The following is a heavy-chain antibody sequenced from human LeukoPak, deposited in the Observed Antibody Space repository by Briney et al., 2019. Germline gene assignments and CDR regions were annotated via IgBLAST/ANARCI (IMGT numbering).Heavy chain of an antibody. V-gene: IGHV4-34*01. CDR3: ARQRRALWLGESYWFDP. J-gene: IGHJ5*02. Sequence: SETLSLTCAVYGGSFSGYYWSWIRQPPGKGLEWIGEINHSGSTNYNPSLKSRVTISVDTSKNQFSLKLSSVTAADTAVYYCARQRRALWLGESYWFDPWGQGTLVTVSS. CDR1: GGSFSGYY. D-gene: IGHD3-10*01. CDR2: INHSGST.